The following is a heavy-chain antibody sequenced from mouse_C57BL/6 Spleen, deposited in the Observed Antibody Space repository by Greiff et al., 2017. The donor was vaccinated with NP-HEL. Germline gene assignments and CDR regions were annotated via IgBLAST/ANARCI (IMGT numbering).Heavy chain of an antibody. CDR2: INPYNGGT. V-gene: IGHV1-19*01. CDR3: ARRATVVARAMDY. J-gene: IGHJ4*01. CDR1: GYTFTDYY. Sequence: VQLQQSGPVLVKPGASVKMSCKASGYTFTDYYMNWVKQSHGKSLEWIGVINPYNGGTSYNQKFKGKATLTVDKSSSTAYMELNSLTSEDSAVYYCARRATVVARAMDYWGQGTSVTVSS. D-gene: IGHD1-1*01.